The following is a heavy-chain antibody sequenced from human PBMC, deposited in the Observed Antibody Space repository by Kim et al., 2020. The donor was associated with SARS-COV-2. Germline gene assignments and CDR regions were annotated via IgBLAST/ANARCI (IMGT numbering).Heavy chain of an antibody. Sequence: GVLRLSCAASGFNFSNYAMHWVRQAPGKGLGGVAVIWDDGNDRYYADSLEGRFTISRDNSKNTLSLHMASLRAEDTGVYFCARNGNPMIRGVINFHYGMDVWGQGTTVTVSS. CDR2: IWDDGNDR. CDR1: GFNFSNYA. V-gene: IGHV3-33*01. CDR3: ARNGNPMIRGVINFHYGMDV. J-gene: IGHJ6*02. D-gene: IGHD3-10*01.